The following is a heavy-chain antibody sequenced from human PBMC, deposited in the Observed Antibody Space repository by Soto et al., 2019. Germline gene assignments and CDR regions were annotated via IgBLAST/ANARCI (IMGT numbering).Heavy chain of an antibody. Sequence: ASVKVSCKASGYTFTRFHIGWVRQAPGQGLEFMGWISAFHGSTNYAQKFQGRVTTTTDTPTSTAYMELRSLRSDDTAVYYCARLYASGWPRSYFDYWGHGTLVTVSS. CDR1: GYTFTRFH. CDR3: ARLYASGWPRSYFDY. V-gene: IGHV1-18*01. D-gene: IGHD6-19*01. CDR2: ISAFHGST. J-gene: IGHJ4*01.